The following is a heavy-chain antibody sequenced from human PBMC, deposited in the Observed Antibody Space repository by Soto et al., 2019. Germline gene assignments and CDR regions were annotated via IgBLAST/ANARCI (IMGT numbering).Heavy chain of an antibody. J-gene: IGHJ5*02. Sequence: EVQLLESGGGLVQPGGSLRLSCAASGFTFSSSAMSWVRQAPGKGLEWVSAMSGSGGSTYYADSVKGRFTISRDNSKTTLYLQMNSLRAEDTALYYCAQEWVHEFDPWGQGTLVTVSS. CDR3: AQEWVHEFDP. CDR2: MSGSGGST. CDR1: GFTFSSSA. V-gene: IGHV3-23*01. D-gene: IGHD1-26*01.